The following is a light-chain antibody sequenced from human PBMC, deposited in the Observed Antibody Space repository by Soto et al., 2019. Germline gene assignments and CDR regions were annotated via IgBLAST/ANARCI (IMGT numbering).Light chain of an antibody. V-gene: IGKV3-20*01. CDR1: QSVRSTH. CDR3: QQYGSSPAT. Sequence: ETVLTQSPGTLSLSPGERATLSCRASQSVRSTHLAWYQLKPGQAPRLFIYGASSRATGIPDRFTGSGSGTDFTLSVSRLEPEDFAVYFCQQYGSSPATFGQGTKVDIK. J-gene: IGKJ1*01. CDR2: GAS.